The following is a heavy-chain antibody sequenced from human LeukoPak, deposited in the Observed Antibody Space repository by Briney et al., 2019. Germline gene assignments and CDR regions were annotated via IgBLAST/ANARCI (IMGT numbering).Heavy chain of an antibody. V-gene: IGHV3-7*01. CDR1: GFTFSSYW. CDR2: IKQDGSEI. CDR3: ARDRELDSLAAAGTTVFDY. D-gene: IGHD6-13*01. J-gene: IGHJ4*02. Sequence: GGSLRLSCAASGFTFSSYWMSWVRQAPGKGLEWVANIKQDGSEINYVDSVKGRFTISRDNAKTSLYLQMKSLRAEDTAVYYCARDRELDSLAAAGTTVFDYWGQGTLVTVSS.